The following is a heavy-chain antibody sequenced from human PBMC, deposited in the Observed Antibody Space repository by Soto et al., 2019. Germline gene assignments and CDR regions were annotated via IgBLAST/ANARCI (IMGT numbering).Heavy chain of an antibody. CDR1: GFTFTSYA. Sequence: QVQLVESGGSVVQPGRSLRLSCEASGFTFTSYAMHWVRQAPGKGLEWVAVISYDGINEYYADSVKGRFTIPRDNSKNTLFLQMSSLRVEDTAVYYCARDRLRLGELSLIGYFDYWGQGTLVTVSS. CDR2: ISYDGINE. V-gene: IGHV3-30*15. CDR3: ARDRLRLGELSLIGYFDY. J-gene: IGHJ4*02. D-gene: IGHD3-16*02.